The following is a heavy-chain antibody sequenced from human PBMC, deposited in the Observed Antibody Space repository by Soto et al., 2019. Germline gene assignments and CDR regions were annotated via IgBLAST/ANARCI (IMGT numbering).Heavy chain of an antibody. J-gene: IGHJ5*02. D-gene: IGHD3-3*01. CDR2: ISADNGNT. CDR3: ARDTSYYDFWSGYYPFDP. Sequence: ASVKVSCKASGYTSTNYGMHWVRQAPGQRLEWMGWISADNGNTKYPQKLQGRVTITRDTSTSTAYMELRSLRSDDTAVYYCARDTSYYDFWSGYYPFDPWGQGTLVTVSS. V-gene: IGHV1-3*01. CDR1: GYTSTNYG.